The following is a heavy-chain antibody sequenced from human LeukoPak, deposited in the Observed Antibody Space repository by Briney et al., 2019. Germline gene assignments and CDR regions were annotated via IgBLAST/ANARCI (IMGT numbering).Heavy chain of an antibody. CDR2: ISGNNGNT. D-gene: IGHD1-1*01. Sequence: GASVKVSCKASGYTFTTYGITWVRQAPGQGLEWMGWISGNNGNTNYAQKVQGRVTMTTDTSTSTAYTELRSLRPDDTAVYYCARDRRVNWNGDVFDIWGQGTMVTVSS. V-gene: IGHV1-18*01. CDR1: GYTFTTYG. J-gene: IGHJ3*02. CDR3: ARDRRVNWNGDVFDI.